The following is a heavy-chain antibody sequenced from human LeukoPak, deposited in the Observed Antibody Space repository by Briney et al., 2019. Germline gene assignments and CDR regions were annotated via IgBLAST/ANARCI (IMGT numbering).Heavy chain of an antibody. V-gene: IGHV4-59*06. J-gene: IGHJ3*02. CDR2: IYYSGST. CDR3: ASGGPYDAFDI. Sequence: SETLSLTCTVSGGSISSYYWSWLRQHPGKGLEWIGYIYYSGSTYYNPSLKSRVTISVDTSKNQFSLKLSSVTAADTAVYYCASGGPYDAFDIWGQGTMVTVSS. CDR1: GGSISSYY. D-gene: IGHD3-16*01.